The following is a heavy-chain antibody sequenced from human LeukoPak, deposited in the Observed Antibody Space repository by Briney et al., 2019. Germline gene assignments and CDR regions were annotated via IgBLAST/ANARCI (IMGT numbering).Heavy chain of an antibody. V-gene: IGHV3-21*01. CDR1: GFTFSSYS. J-gene: IGHJ6*03. Sequence: GGSLRLSCAASGFTFSSYSMNWVRQAPGKGLEWVSSISSSSSYIYYADSVKGRFTISRDNAKNSLYLQMNSLRAEDTAGYYCARDQTAVAGYYMDVWGKGTTVTVSS. CDR3: ARDQTAVAGYYMDV. D-gene: IGHD6-19*01. CDR2: ISSSSSYI.